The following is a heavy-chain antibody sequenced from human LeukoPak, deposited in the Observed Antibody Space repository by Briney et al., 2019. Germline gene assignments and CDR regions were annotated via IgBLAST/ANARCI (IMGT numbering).Heavy chain of an antibody. Sequence: SETLSLTCTVSGGSISSYYWSWFRQPPGKGLEWIGYLYYSGSTNYNPSLKSRVTISVDTSKNQFSLKLSSVTAADTAVYYCARLPLAAAGRGYYYYYGMDVWGQGTTVTVSS. CDR1: GGSISSYY. D-gene: IGHD6-13*01. V-gene: IGHV4-59*08. CDR3: ARLPLAAAGRGYYYYYGMDV. CDR2: LYYSGST. J-gene: IGHJ6*02.